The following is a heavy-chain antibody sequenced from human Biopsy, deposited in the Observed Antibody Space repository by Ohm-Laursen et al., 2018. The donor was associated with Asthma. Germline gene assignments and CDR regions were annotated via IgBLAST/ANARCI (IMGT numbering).Heavy chain of an antibody. Sequence: GTLSLTCAVSGGSIRSHDWTWIRLPPGEGLEYIGDVSHTGSTNYNPSLKSRVTMSLDTSKSQFSLRLTSVTPADTAVYYCARLADCSGGACYSYGWFDPWGQGTRVTVSS. CDR1: GGSIRSHD. CDR2: VSHTGST. D-gene: IGHD2-15*01. CDR3: ARLADCSGGACYSYGWFDP. J-gene: IGHJ5*02. V-gene: IGHV4-59*11.